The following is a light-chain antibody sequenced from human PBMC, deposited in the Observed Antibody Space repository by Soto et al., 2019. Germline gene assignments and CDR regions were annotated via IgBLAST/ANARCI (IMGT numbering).Light chain of an antibody. CDR3: QHYGSLWT. J-gene: IGKJ1*01. Sequence: EIVLTQSPGTLSLSPGERATLSCRASQSVSSSYLAWYQQKPGQAPRLLIYVASSRATGIPDRFSGSGSGTDFPLTISRLEPEDFAVYYCQHYGSLWTFGQGTKVDIK. V-gene: IGKV3-20*01. CDR1: QSVSSSY. CDR2: VAS.